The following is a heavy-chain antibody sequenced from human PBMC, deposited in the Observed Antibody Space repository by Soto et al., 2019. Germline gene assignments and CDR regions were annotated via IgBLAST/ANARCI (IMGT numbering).Heavy chain of an antibody. Sequence: VQLQGSGPGLLKPSQTLPLTCTVSGASVNTGDYYWSYIHQPPGKGLEWLGYIFYSGDTYYNPSLKSRATISLNTSRNQFSLTLTSVTDADTALYYCVGTGTTDDFWGQGTLVTVSS. J-gene: IGHJ1*01. CDR2: IFYSGDT. D-gene: IGHD1-7*01. CDR3: VGTGTTDDF. CDR1: GASVNTGDYY. V-gene: IGHV4-30-4*01.